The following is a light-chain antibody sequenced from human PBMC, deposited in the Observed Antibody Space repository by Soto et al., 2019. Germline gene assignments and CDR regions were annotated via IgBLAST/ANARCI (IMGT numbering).Light chain of an antibody. CDR3: HQRQSWPRT. CDR1: QAVNTR. V-gene: IGKV3-11*01. Sequence: EIVLTQSPATLSSFPGDRVTLSCRASQAVNTRLAWYQHRPGQAPRLLIYLASNRAAGVPARFRGSGSGTDFTLTISDVEPEDLAVYYCHQRQSWPRTFGQGTIVDI. CDR2: LAS. J-gene: IGKJ1*01.